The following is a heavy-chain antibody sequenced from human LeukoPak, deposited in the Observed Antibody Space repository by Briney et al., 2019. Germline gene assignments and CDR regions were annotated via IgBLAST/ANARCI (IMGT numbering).Heavy chain of an antibody. CDR1: GYSFTSYW. D-gene: IGHD2-21*02. V-gene: IGHV5-51*01. CDR2: IYPGDSDT. J-gene: IGHJ6*03. Sequence: GEPLKISCKGSGYSFTSYWIGWVRPMPGKGLEWMGIIYPGDSDTRYSPSFQGQVTISADKSISTAYLQWSSLKASDTAMYYCARRGDSPSEYMDVWGKGTTVTVSS. CDR3: ARRGDSPSEYMDV.